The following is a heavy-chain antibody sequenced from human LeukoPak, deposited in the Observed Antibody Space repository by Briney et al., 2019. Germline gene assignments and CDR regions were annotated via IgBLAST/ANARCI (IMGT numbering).Heavy chain of an antibody. CDR1: GYTFTSHD. Sequence: GASVKVSCKASGYTFTSHDINWVRQATGQGLEWMGWMNPNSGNKGYAQKFQGRVTMTRNTSISTAYMELSSLRSEDTAVYYCARGGYSGYDLNYWGQGTLVTVSS. J-gene: IGHJ4*02. CDR2: MNPNSGNK. D-gene: IGHD5-12*01. V-gene: IGHV1-8*01. CDR3: ARGGYSGYDLNY.